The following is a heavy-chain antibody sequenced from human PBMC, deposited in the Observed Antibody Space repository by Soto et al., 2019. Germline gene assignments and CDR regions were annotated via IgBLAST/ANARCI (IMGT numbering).Heavy chain of an antibody. J-gene: IGHJ6*02. CDR2: ISSSSTTI. CDR1: GFTFSSYS. V-gene: IGHV3-48*02. CDR3: ARVGPYYDIDV. Sequence: EVQLVESGGGFEEPGGSLRLSCAASGFTFSSYSMNWVRQAPGKGLEWVSYISSSSTTIFYADSVKGRFTISRDNADNSLYLQMNSLPDEDTAMYYCARVGPYYDIDVWGQGTTVTVSS.